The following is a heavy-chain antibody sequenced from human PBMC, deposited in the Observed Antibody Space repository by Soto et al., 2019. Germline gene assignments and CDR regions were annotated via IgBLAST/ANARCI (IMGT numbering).Heavy chain of an antibody. CDR1: GGSNSSYY. CDR3: ARVYMVRGTIIRYFDY. D-gene: IGHD3-10*01. Sequence: PSETLSLNCTVSGGSNSSYYWSWIRQPPGTGLEWIGYIYYSGSTNYNPSLKSRVTISVDTSKNQFSLKLSSVTAADTAVYYCARVYMVRGTIIRYFDYWGQGTLVTVS. J-gene: IGHJ4*02. CDR2: IYYSGST. V-gene: IGHV4-59*12.